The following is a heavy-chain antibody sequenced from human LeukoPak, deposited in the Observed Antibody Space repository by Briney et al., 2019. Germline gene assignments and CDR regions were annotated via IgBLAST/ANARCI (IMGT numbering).Heavy chain of an antibody. D-gene: IGHD6-19*01. Sequence: SETLSLTCTASGGSISSYYWSWIRRPAGKGLEWIGRIYTSGSTNYNPSLKSRVTMSVDTSKNQFSLKLSSVTAADTAVYYCARGGYSSGWWDYWGQGTLVTVSS. CDR3: ARGGYSSGWWDY. V-gene: IGHV4-4*07. CDR1: GGSISSYY. CDR2: IYTSGST. J-gene: IGHJ4*02.